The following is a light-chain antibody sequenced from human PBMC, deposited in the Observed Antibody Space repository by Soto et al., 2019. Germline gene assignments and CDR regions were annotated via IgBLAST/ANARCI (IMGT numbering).Light chain of an antibody. V-gene: IGKV1-39*01. J-gene: IGKJ1*01. CDR2: AAS. CDR1: QGISTY. CDR3: QQSYSTPRT. Sequence: IQMTQSPSSLSASVGDRVTITCRASQGISTYLNWYQQKPGKAPKLLIYAASSLQSGVPSRFSGSGSGTEFTLTISSLQPDDFATYYCQQSYSTPRTFGQGTKVDIK.